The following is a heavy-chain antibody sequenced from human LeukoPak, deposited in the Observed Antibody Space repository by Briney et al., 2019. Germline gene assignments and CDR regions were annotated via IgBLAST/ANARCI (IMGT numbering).Heavy chain of an antibody. CDR1: GYTFTGYY. CDR3: AREFGGYDFFYYYYYGMDV. V-gene: IGHV1-2*02. Sequence: ASVKVSCKASGYTFTGYYMHWVRQAPGQGLEWMGWINPNSGGTNYAQKLQGRVTMTTDTSTSTAYMELRSLRSDDTAVYYCAREFGGYDFFYYYYYGMDVWGQGTTVTVSS. D-gene: IGHD3-3*01. CDR2: INPNSGGT. J-gene: IGHJ6*02.